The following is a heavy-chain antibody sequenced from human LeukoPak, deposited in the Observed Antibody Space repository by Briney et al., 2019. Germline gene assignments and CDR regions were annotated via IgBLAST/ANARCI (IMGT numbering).Heavy chain of an antibody. CDR1: VGSISSYY. J-gene: IGHJ6*02. D-gene: IGHD4-17*01. V-gene: IGHV4-59*01. Sequence: SETLSLTCTVSVGSISSYYWSWIRQPPGKGREGMGYIYYSGSTNYNPSLKSRVTMSVATSKKQFSLKLSSVTAADTAVYFCARGPTVNNYYYGMDVWGQGTTVTVSS. CDR2: IYYSGST. CDR3: ARGPTVNNYYYGMDV.